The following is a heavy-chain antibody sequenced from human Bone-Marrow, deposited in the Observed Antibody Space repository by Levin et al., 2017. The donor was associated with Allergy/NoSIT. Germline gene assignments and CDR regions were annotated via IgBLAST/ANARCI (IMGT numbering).Heavy chain of an antibody. Sequence: GESLKISCAASGFTFSSYSMNWVRQAPGKGLEWVSSISSSSYIYYADSVKGRFTISRDNAKNSLYLQMNSLRAEDTAVYYCARVEGIAVAGHNDYWGQGTLVTVSS. D-gene: IGHD6-19*01. CDR1: GFTFSSYS. CDR2: ISSSSYI. V-gene: IGHV3-21*01. J-gene: IGHJ4*02. CDR3: ARVEGIAVAGHNDY.